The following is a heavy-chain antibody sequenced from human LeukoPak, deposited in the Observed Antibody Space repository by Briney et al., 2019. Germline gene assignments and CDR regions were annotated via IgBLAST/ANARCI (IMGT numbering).Heavy chain of an antibody. CDR3: ARGRHYYGHFDY. CDR1: GGSISSYY. D-gene: IGHD3-10*01. V-gene: IGHV4-59*01. CDR2: IYYSGST. Sequence: SETLSLTCTVSGGSISSYYWSWIRQPPGKGLEWIGYIYYSGSTNYNPSLKSRVTISVDTSKNQFSLKLSSVTAADTAVYYCARGRHYYGHFDYWGQGTLVTVSS. J-gene: IGHJ4*02.